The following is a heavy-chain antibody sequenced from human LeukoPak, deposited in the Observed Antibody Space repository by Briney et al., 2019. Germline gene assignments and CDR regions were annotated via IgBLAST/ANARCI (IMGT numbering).Heavy chain of an antibody. V-gene: IGHV3-74*01. CDR1: GFTFSSYW. Sequence: GGSLRLSCAGSGFTFSSYWMYWVRQAPGKGLVWVSRINSDGSSTRYADSVKGRFTISRDNAKNTLYLQMNSLRAEDTAVDYCARLRMGYYFDFWGRGTRDSVSS. CDR2: INSDGSST. D-gene: IGHD2-2*01. J-gene: IGHJ4*02. CDR3: ARLRMGYYFDF.